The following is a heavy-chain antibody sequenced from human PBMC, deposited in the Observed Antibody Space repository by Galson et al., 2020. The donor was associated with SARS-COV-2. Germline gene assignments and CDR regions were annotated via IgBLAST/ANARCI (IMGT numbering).Heavy chain of an antibody. V-gene: IGHV3-33*01. CDR3: ARDLITMVRGVIPYYYYGMDV. Sequence: GGSLRLSCAASGFTFSSYGMHWVRQAPGKGLEWVAVIWYDGSNKYYADSVKGRFTISRDNSKNTLYLQMNSLRAEDTAVYYCARDLITMVRGVIPYYYYGMDVWGQGTTVTVSS. CDR1: GFTFSSYG. D-gene: IGHD3-10*01. J-gene: IGHJ6*02. CDR2: IWYDGSNK.